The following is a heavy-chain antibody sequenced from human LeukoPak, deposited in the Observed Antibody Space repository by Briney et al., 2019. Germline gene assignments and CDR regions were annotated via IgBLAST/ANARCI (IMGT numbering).Heavy chain of an antibody. CDR1: GFTLSSYA. J-gene: IGHJ5*02. CDR3: ARDGSSGWYGQNWFDP. D-gene: IGHD6-19*01. V-gene: IGHV3-33*08. Sequence: GGSLRLSCAASGFTLSSYAMHWVRQAPGKGLEWVAVIWYDGSNKYYADSVKGRFTISRDNSKNTLYLQMNSLRAEDTAVYYCARDGSSGWYGQNWFDPWGQGTLVTVSS. CDR2: IWYDGSNK.